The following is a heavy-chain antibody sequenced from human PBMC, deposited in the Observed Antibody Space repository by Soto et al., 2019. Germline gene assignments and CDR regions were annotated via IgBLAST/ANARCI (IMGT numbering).Heavy chain of an antibody. V-gene: IGHV3-30*18. J-gene: IGHJ4*02. CDR1: GFTFSSYG. D-gene: IGHD1-26*01. CDR3: AKESSWERSPFDY. Sequence: QVQLVESGGGVVQPGRSLRLSCAASGFTFSSYGMHWVRQAPGKGLEWVAVISYDGSNKYYADSVKGRFTISRDNSKNTLYLQMNSLRAEDTAVYYCAKESSWERSPFDYWGQGTLVTVSS. CDR2: ISYDGSNK.